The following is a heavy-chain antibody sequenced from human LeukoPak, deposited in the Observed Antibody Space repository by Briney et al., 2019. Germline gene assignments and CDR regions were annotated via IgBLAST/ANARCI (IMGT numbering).Heavy chain of an antibody. J-gene: IGHJ5*02. D-gene: IGHD3-10*01. CDR3: ARGLRYGSGKNNWFDP. V-gene: IGHV1-8*01. CDR2: MNPNSGNT. Sequence: ASVKVSCKASGYTFTSYDINWVRQATGQGLEWMGWMNPNSGNTGYAQKLQGRVTMTRNTSISTAYMELSSLRSEDTAVYYCARGLRYGSGKNNWFDPWGQGTLVTVSS. CDR1: GYTFTSYD.